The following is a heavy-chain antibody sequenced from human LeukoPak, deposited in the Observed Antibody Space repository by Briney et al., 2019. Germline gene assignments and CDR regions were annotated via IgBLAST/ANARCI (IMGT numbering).Heavy chain of an antibody. CDR3: AREMQEWLRPRAGYMDV. V-gene: IGHV3-21*01. CDR1: GFTFSSYS. CDR2: ISSSSSYI. Sequence: PGGSLRLSCAASGFTFSSYSMNWVRQAPGKGLEWVSSISSSSSYIYYADSVKGRFTISRDNAKNSLYLQMNSLRAEDTAVYYCAREMQEWLRPRAGYMDVWGKGTTVTVSS. D-gene: IGHD5-12*01. J-gene: IGHJ6*03.